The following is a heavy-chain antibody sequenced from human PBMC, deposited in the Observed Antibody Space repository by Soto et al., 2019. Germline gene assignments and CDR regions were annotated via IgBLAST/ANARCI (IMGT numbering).Heavy chain of an antibody. Sequence: SETLSLTCAVYGGSFSGYYWSWIRQPPGRGLEWIGEINHSGSTNYNPSLKSRVTISVDTSKNQFSLKLSSVTAADTAVYYCARGYSSSWYYYYYGMDVWGQGTTVTV. CDR2: INHSGST. CDR1: GGSFSGYY. V-gene: IGHV4-34*01. J-gene: IGHJ6*02. CDR3: ARGYSSSWYYYYYGMDV. D-gene: IGHD6-13*01.